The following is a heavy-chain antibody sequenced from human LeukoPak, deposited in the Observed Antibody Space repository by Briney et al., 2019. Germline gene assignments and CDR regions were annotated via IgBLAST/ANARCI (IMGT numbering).Heavy chain of an antibody. J-gene: IGHJ3*02. CDR1: GFTFSNAW. D-gene: IGHD4-17*01. CDR3: TTATHFDYVDAFDI. Sequence: GGSLRLSCAASGFTFSNAWMSWVRQAPGKGLGWVGRIESKTDGGTTDYAAPVKGRFTTSRDDSKNTLYLQMNSLKTEDTAVYYCTTATHFDYVDAFDIWGQGTMVTVSS. V-gene: IGHV3-15*04. CDR2: IESKTDGGTT.